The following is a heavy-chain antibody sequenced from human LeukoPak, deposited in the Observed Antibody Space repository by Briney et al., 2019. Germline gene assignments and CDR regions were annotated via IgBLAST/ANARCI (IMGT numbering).Heavy chain of an antibody. J-gene: IGHJ4*02. CDR3: TTGDYDFWSGYPMYYFDY. CDR1: GFTFSNAW. V-gene: IGHV3-15*01. D-gene: IGHD3-3*01. Sequence: GGSLRLSCAASGFTFSNAWMSWVRQAPGKGLEWVGRIKSKTDGGTTDYAAPVKGRFTISRDDSKNTLYLQMNSLKTEDTAVYYCTTGDYDFWSGYPMYYFDYWGQGTLVTVSS. CDR2: IKSKTDGGTT.